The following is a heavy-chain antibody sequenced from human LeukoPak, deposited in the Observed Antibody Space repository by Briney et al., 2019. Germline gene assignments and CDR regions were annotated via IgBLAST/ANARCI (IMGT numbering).Heavy chain of an antibody. J-gene: IGHJ4*02. CDR3: ARGRWGGSYFDY. V-gene: IGHV4-4*07. D-gene: IGHD3-10*01. CDR1: GASISSYY. Sequence: SETLSLTCTVSGASISSYYWSWIRQSAERGLEWIGRIYTSGSTNYNPSLISRLTISLDTSKNQFSLRLTSVTAADTAVYYCARGRWGGSYFDYWGQGTLVTVSS. CDR2: IYTSGST.